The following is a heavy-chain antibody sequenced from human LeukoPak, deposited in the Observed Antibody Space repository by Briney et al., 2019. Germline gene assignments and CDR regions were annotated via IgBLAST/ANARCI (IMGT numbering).Heavy chain of an antibody. V-gene: IGHV3-15*04. CDR3: ATVPGITAYGEVVDY. D-gene: IGHD3-3*01. J-gene: IGHJ4*02. Sequence: GGSLTLSRVVSGFTVSKAQMNWVRLAPGKGLEWIGRIESASDGGTADYAAPVKGRFTISRDDSTNTVHLHMSGLKTEDTALYYCATVPGITAYGEVVDYWGQGTLVTISS. CDR1: GFTVSKAQ. CDR2: IESASDGGTA.